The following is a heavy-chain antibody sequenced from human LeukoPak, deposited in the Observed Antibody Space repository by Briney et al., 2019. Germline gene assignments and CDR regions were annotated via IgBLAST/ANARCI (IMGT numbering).Heavy chain of an antibody. CDR3: ARDGEWLVRAFDY. V-gene: IGHV4-4*02. Sequence: GSLRLSCTVSGFTVSSNSMSWVRQPPGKGLEWIGEIYHSGSTNYNPSLKSRVTISVDKSKNQLSLKLSSVTAADTAVYYCARDGEWLVRAFDYWGQGTLVTVSS. D-gene: IGHD6-19*01. CDR1: GFTVSSNS. CDR2: IYHSGST. J-gene: IGHJ4*02.